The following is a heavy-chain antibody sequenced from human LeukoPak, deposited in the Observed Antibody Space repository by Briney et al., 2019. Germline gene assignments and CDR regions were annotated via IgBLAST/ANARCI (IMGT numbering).Heavy chain of an antibody. CDR2: ISGSGGST. Sequence: TGGSLRLSCAASGFTFSSYAMSWVRQAPGKGLEWVSAISGSGGSTYYADSVKGRFTISRDNSKNTLYLQMNSLRAEDTAVYYCAKLRGGNYYDSSGYYCFDYWGQGTLVTVSS. J-gene: IGHJ4*02. CDR1: GFTFSSYA. V-gene: IGHV3-23*01. CDR3: AKLRGGNYYDSSGYYCFDY. D-gene: IGHD3-22*01.